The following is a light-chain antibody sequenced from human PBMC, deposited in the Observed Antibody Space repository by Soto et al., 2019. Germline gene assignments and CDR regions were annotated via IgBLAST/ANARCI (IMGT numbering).Light chain of an antibody. CDR2: DVS. V-gene: IGLV2-14*03. CDR3: SSYTSSSTLV. J-gene: IGLJ2*01. Sequence: QSALTQPASVSGSPGQSITISRAGTSSDVGGYNFVSWYQHHPGKVPKLMIYDVSNRPSGVSNRFSGSKSGNTASLTISGLQAEDEADYYCSSYTSSSTLVFGGGTKLTVL. CDR1: SSDVGGYNF.